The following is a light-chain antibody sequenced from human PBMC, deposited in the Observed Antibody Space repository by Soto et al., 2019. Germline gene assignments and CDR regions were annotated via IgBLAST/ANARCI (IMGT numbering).Light chain of an antibody. V-gene: IGKV1-27*01. CDR3: QKYNSDPFT. Sequence: DIQMTQSPSSLSSSGGERVTVTCRASQGISNYLAWYQQKPGKVPKLLIYDASTMQSGVPSRFSGSGSGTDFTLSISSLQPEDVATYYCQKYNSDPFTFGAGTKVDIK. J-gene: IGKJ3*01. CDR2: DAS. CDR1: QGISNY.